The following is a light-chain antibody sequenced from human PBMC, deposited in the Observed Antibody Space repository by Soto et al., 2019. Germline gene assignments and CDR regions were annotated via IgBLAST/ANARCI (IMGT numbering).Light chain of an antibody. CDR2: DAS. Sequence: EIVLTQSPATLSLSPGERATLSCRASQRVSSYLAWYQQKPGQAPRLLIYDASNRATGIPARFSVSGSGTAFTLTNRSLEPEDFAVYKWKRRSNWPPYTFGQGTKLEIK. CDR1: QRVSSY. J-gene: IGKJ2*01. V-gene: IGKV3-11*01. CDR3: KRRSNWPPYT.